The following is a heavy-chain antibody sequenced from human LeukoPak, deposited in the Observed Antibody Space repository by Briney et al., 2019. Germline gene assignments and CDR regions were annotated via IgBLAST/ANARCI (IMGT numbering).Heavy chain of an antibody. CDR2: VSGYNGNT. CDR3: ARGDWFDP. J-gene: IGHJ5*02. V-gene: IGHV1-18*01. D-gene: IGHD2-21*01. CDR1: RYTFTSYD. Sequence: ASAKVSCKPSRYTFTSYDINWVRQAPGRGGEWMGWVSGYNGNTNYAQKFEGRVATTTDTSSSTAYMELRSLRSDDTAIYYCARGDWFDPWGQGTLVTVSS.